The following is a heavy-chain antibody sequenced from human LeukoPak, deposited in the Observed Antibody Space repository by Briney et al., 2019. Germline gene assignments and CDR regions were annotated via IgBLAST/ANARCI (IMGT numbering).Heavy chain of an antibody. CDR2: ISYDGSNK. CDR3: ARGVRDVLQTLTAGYYFDY. Sequence: PGGSLRLSCAASGFTFSSYGMHWVRQAPGKGLEWVAVISYDGSNKYYADSVKGRFTISRDNSKNTLYLQMNSLRAEDTAVYYCARGVRDVLQTLTAGYYFDYWGQGTLVTVSS. D-gene: IGHD5-24*01. V-gene: IGHV3-30*03. CDR1: GFTFSSYG. J-gene: IGHJ4*02.